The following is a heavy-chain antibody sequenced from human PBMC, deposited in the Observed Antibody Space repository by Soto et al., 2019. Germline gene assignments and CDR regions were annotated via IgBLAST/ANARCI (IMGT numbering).Heavy chain of an antibody. V-gene: IGHV4-34*02. Sequence: QVQLQQWGAGLLKPSETLSLTCAVSGDSFTTYYWSWIRQPPGKGLEWIGEIFYTGSANYNPSLERRVTISVDTSRNQFSLRLTSVTAADTAVYFCTRRPALRFLRFDPWGQGTLVSVSS. CDR1: GDSFTTYY. D-gene: IGHD3-3*01. J-gene: IGHJ5*02. CDR3: TRRPALRFLRFDP. CDR2: IFYTGSA.